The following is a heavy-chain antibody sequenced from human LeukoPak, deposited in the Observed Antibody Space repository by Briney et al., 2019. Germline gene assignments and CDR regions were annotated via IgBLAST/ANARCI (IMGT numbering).Heavy chain of an antibody. CDR1: GITLSHYG. V-gene: IGHV3-23*01. CDR3: ARDISPSLFDY. CDR2: ISDTGKKT. J-gene: IGHJ4*02. Sequence: GGSLRLSCAVSGITLSHYGMTWVRQAPGKGLEWVAGISDTGKKTNYADSVKGRFTISRDNPQNTLYLQMNSLRSEDTAVYYCARDISPSLFDYWGQGTLVTVSS.